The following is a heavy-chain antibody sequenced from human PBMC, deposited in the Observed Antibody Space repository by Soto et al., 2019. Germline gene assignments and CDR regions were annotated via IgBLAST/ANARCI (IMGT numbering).Heavy chain of an antibody. V-gene: IGHV3-30*18. D-gene: IGHD3-3*01. CDR3: AKEDHITIFGGPDGMDV. J-gene: IGHJ6*02. CDR1: GFTFSSYG. CDR2: ISYDGSNK. Sequence: GGSLRLSCAASGFTFSSYGMHWVRQAPGKGQEWVAVISYDGSNKYYADSVKGRFTISRDNSKNTLYLQMNSLRAEDTAVYYCAKEDHITIFGGPDGMDVWGQGTTVTVSS.